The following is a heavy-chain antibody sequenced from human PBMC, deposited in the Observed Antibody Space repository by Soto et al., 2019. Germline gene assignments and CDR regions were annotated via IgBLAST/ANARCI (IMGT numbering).Heavy chain of an antibody. CDR1: GYTFTGYY. Sequence: ASVKVSCKASGYTFTGYYMHWVRQAPGQGIEWMGWINPNSGGTNYAQKFQGWVTMTRDTSISTAYMELSRLRSDDTAVYYCARGIFGVVIPLFTTEKYYYYMVVWGTGPTVTV. V-gene: IGHV1-2*04. CDR2: INPNSGGT. J-gene: IGHJ6*03. CDR3: ARGIFGVVIPLFTTEKYYYYMVV. D-gene: IGHD3-3*01.